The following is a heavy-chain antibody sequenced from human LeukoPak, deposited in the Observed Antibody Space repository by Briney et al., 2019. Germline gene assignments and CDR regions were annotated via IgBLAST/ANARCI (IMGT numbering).Heavy chain of an antibody. CDR1: GYTFTGYY. CDR3: ARLKDIVVVPAAKDHAFDI. Sequence: ASVKVSCKASGYTFTGYYMHWVRQAPGQGLEWMGWINPNSGGTNYAQKFQGRVTMTRDTSISTAYMELSRLRPDDTAVYYCARLKDIVVVPAAKDHAFDIWGQGTMVTVSS. CDR2: INPNSGGT. J-gene: IGHJ3*02. V-gene: IGHV1-2*02. D-gene: IGHD2-2*01.